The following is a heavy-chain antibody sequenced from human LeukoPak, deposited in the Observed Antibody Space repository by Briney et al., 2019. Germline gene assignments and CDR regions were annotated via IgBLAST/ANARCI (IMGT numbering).Heavy chain of an antibody. CDR1: GGSIFSSNW. J-gene: IGHJ3*02. CDR3: ARRWENYYDSSGGAFDI. D-gene: IGHD3-22*01. CDR2: IFHSGST. Sequence: PSETLSLTCAVSGGSIFSSNWWSWVRQPPGKGLEWIGQIFHSGSTSYSPSLKSRVTISVDKSKNQFSLKLTSVTAADTAVYYCARRWENYYDSSGGAFDIWGQGTMVTVSS. V-gene: IGHV4-4*02.